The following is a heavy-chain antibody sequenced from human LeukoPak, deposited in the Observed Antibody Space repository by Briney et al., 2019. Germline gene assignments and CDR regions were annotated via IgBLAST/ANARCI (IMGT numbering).Heavy chain of an antibody. J-gene: IGHJ5*02. CDR2: MNPNSGKT. V-gene: IGHV1-8*01. Sequence: ASVKVSCKASGYTFTSYDINWVRQATGQGLEWMGWMNPNSGKTGYAQKFQGRVTMTRNTSISTAYMELSSLRSEDTAVYYCARYSSGWLGGDWFDPWGQGTLVTVSS. D-gene: IGHD6-19*01. CDR1: GYTFTSYD. CDR3: ARYSSGWLGGDWFDP.